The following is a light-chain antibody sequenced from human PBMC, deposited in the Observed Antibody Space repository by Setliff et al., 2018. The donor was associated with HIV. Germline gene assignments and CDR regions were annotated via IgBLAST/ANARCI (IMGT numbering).Light chain of an antibody. CDR3: SSYVGTYNYV. CDR1: SSDVGGYNY. J-gene: IGLJ1*01. Sequence: QSVLTQPRSVSGSPGQSVTISCTGSSSDVGGYNYVSWYQQHPGKAPKLLIYDVSKRPSGVPDRFSGSKSGNTASLTISGLQAHDEADYYCSSYVGTYNYVFGTGTKVTVL. CDR2: DVS. V-gene: IGLV2-11*01.